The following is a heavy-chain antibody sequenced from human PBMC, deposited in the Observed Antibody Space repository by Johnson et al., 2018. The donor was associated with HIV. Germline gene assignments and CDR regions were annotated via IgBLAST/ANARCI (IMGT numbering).Heavy chain of an antibody. D-gene: IGHD1-26*01. CDR1: GFTFSSYA. J-gene: IGHJ3*02. Sequence: VQLVESGGGLVQPGGSLRLSCAASGFTFSSYAMHWVRQAPGKGLEWVAVISYDGSNKYYADSVKGRFTISRDNSKNTLYLQMNSLRSDDTAVYYCAKDNEGATPPDAFDIWGQGTMVTVSS. V-gene: IGHV3-30*04. CDR2: ISYDGSNK. CDR3: AKDNEGATPPDAFDI.